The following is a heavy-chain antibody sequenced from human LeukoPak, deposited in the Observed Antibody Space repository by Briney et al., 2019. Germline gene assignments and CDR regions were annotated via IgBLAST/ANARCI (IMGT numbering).Heavy chain of an antibody. CDR3: ARQQDSSGYYYDAFDI. Sequence: GASVKVSCKASGYIFTSYYMHWVRQAPGQGLEWMGIINPSGGSTSYAQKFQGRVTMTRDRSTSTVYMELSSLRSEDTAVYYCARQQDSSGYYYDAFDIWGQGTMVTVSS. CDR1: GYIFTSYY. D-gene: IGHD3-22*01. J-gene: IGHJ3*02. V-gene: IGHV1-46*01. CDR2: INPSGGST.